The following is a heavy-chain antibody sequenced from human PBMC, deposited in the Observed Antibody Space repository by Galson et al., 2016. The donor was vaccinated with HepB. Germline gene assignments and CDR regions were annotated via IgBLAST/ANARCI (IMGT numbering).Heavy chain of an antibody. Sequence: QSGAEVKKPGESLKISCKGSGYSFTSNWIGWVRQMPGKGLEWMGIIYPGDSDTRYSPSFQGQVTISADKSISTAYLQWSSLKASDTAMYYWVSHPGTGGGNYRIDYGGQGTLVTVSS. D-gene: IGHD4-23*01. CDR3: VSHPGTGGGNYRIDY. V-gene: IGHV5-51*01. CDR2: IYPGDSDT. J-gene: IGHJ4*02. CDR1: GYSFTSNW.